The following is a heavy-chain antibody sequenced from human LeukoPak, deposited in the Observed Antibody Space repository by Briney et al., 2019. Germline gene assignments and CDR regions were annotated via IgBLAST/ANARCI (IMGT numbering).Heavy chain of an antibody. CDR2: INPNSGGT. CDR3: ARPRCSSTSCYFDAFDI. J-gene: IGHJ3*02. Sequence: GASVKVSCKASGYTFTGYYMHWVRQAPGQGLEWMGWINPNSGGTNYAQKFQGRVTMTRDTSISTAYMELSRLRSDDTAVYYCARPRCSSTSCYFDAFDIWGQGTMVTVSS. V-gene: IGHV1-2*02. CDR1: GYTFTGYY. D-gene: IGHD2-2*01.